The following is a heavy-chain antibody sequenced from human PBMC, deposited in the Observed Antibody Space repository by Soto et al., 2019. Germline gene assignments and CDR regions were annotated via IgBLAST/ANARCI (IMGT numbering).Heavy chain of an antibody. CDR1: GFTFSSYA. Sequence: GGSLRLSCAASGFTFSSYAMSWVRQAPGKGLEWVSAISGSGGSTYYADSVKGRFTISRDNSKNTLYLQMNSLRAEDTAVYYCATHPTYSSGWTGGYWGQGTLVTVSS. J-gene: IGHJ4*02. D-gene: IGHD6-19*01. V-gene: IGHV3-23*01. CDR3: ATHPTYSSGWTGGY. CDR2: ISGSGGST.